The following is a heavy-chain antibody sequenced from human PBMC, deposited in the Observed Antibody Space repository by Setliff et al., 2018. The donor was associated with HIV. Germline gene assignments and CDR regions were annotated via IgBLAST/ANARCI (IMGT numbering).Heavy chain of an antibody. CDR3: ARDAGYSGTAWNY. CDR1: GGTFSSYG. J-gene: IGHJ4*02. CDR2: IIPIFGTR. Sequence: SVKVSCKASGGTFSSYGISCVRQAPGQGLEWIGGIIPIFGTRNYAQKFQGRVTITADELTRTAYMELSSLRAEDTAVYYCARDAGYSGTAWNYWGQGTLVTVPQ. D-gene: IGHD5-12*01. V-gene: IGHV1-69*13.